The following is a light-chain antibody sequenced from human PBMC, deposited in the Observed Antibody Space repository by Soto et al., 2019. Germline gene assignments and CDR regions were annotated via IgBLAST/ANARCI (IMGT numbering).Light chain of an antibody. CDR1: QGIRNY. Sequence: DIQMTQSPSSLSASVGDRVTITCRASQGIRNYLAWYQQKPGKVPKLLIYTASTLQSGVPSRFSGSGSGTDFTLTISSLQPEDVATYSSQKYSRDPPCAFVQGTKVDIK. CDR3: QKYSRDPPCA. CDR2: TAS. J-gene: IGKJ1*01. V-gene: IGKV1-27*01.